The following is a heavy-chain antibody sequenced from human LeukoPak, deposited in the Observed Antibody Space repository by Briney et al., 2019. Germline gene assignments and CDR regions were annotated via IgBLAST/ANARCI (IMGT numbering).Heavy chain of an antibody. CDR3: AREGDIVVVPAAIDYYYYGMDV. J-gene: IGHJ6*02. D-gene: IGHD2-2*01. Sequence: GGSLRLSCAASGFTFSSYSMNWVRQAPGKGLEWVSSISSSSSYIYYADSVKGRFTISRDNAKNSLYLQMNSLRAEDTAVYYCAREGDIVVVPAAIDYYYYGMDVWGQGTTVTVSS. CDR1: GFTFSSYS. CDR2: ISSSSSYI. V-gene: IGHV3-21*04.